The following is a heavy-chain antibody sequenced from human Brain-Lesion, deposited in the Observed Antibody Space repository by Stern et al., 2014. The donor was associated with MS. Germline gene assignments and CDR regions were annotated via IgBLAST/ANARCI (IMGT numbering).Heavy chain of an antibody. V-gene: IGHV1-2*04. Sequence: QVQLVQSGAEVKKPGASVKVSCKASGYTFTGYYMPWVRQAPGKGLEWMGRINPKRGGTNYAQKFQGWVTMTRDTSINTAYMELSRLRSDDTAVYYCATYYYDSTGYNDFWGQGTLVTVS. CDR2: INPKRGGT. J-gene: IGHJ4*02. D-gene: IGHD3-22*01. CDR1: GYTFTGYY. CDR3: ATYYYDSTGYNDF.